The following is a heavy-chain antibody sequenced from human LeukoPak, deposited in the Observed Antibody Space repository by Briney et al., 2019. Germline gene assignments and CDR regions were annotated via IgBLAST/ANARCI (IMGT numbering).Heavy chain of an antibody. V-gene: IGHV1-69*13. Sequence: ASVKVSCKASGGTFSSYAISWVRQAPGQGLEWMGGIIPIFCTANYAQKFQGRVTITADESTSTAYMELSSLRSEDTAVYYCASEAAAGLTRQHWGQGTLVTVSS. J-gene: IGHJ1*01. CDR3: ASEAAAGLTRQH. CDR2: IIPIFCTA. D-gene: IGHD6-13*01. CDR1: GGTFSSYA.